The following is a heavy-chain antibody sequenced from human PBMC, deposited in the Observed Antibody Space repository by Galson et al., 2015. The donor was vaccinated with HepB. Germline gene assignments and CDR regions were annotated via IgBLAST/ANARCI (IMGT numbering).Heavy chain of an antibody. V-gene: IGHV1-58*02. CDR3: GGSPLFYSSNLGYPYYGLAV. D-gene: IGHD2-2*01. CDR2: IVVGSGNT. Sequence: SVKVSCKASGSTFISSAMQWVRQARGQRPEWIGWIVVGSGNTNYAQKFQERITITRDMSTSTAYMELSSLRSEDTAVYYCGGSPLFYSSNLGYPYYGLAVWGQGTMVTVSS. CDR1: GSTFISSA. J-gene: IGHJ6*02.